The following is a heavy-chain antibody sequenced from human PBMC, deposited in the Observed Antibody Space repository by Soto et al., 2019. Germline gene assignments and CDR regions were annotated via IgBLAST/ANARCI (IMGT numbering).Heavy chain of an antibody. CDR3: AAATTWNFHFHY. CDR2: IWYDGSNR. D-gene: IGHD1-7*01. J-gene: IGHJ4*02. V-gene: IGHV3-33*01. CDR1: GFTISTHG. Sequence: QVQLVESGGGVVQPGTSLRLSCAASGFTISTHGMHWVRQAPGKGLEWVANIWYDGSNRFYADPVKGRFTISKDNSKNTLYLQMSSLRAEDTAVYYCAAATTWNFHFHYWGQGTQVTVCS.